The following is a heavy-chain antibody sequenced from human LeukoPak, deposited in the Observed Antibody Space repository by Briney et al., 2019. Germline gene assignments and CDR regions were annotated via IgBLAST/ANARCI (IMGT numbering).Heavy chain of an antibody. Sequence: ASVKVSCKASGYTFTDYYMHWVRQAPGQGLEWMGWINPNSGGTNYAQKFQGRVTMTRDTSITTAYMELSRLRSDDTAVYYCARDLSYYGSGSYYFDYWGQGTLVTVSS. V-gene: IGHV1-2*02. CDR1: GYTFTDYY. CDR2: INPNSGGT. CDR3: ARDLSYYGSGSYYFDY. J-gene: IGHJ4*02. D-gene: IGHD3-10*01.